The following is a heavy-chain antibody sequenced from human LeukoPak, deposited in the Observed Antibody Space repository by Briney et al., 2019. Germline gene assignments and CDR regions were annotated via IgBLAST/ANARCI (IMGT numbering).Heavy chain of an antibody. CDR2: IYYSGST. V-gene: IGHV4-39*01. J-gene: IGHJ4*02. Sequence: SETLSLTCAVSGGSISCTNYYWGWIRQPPGKGLEWIGTIYYSGSTYYNPSLKSRVTISADTSKNQFSLRLSSVTAADTAMYYCVKSGGYGLIDYWGQGTLVTVSS. D-gene: IGHD6-19*01. CDR3: VKSGGYGLIDY. CDR1: GGSISCTNYY.